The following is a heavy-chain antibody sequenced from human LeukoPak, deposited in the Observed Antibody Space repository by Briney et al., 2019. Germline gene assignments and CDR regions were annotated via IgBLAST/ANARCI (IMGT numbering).Heavy chain of an antibody. Sequence: PGRSLRLSCAASGFTFDDYAMHWVRQAPGKGLEWVSGISWNSGSLGYAESVKGRFTISRDNAKNSLYLQMNSLRADDTALYYCAKDRGGNSYGMDYWGQGTLVTVSS. V-gene: IGHV3-9*01. J-gene: IGHJ4*02. D-gene: IGHD5-18*01. CDR2: ISWNSGSL. CDR3: AKDRGGNSYGMDY. CDR1: GFTFDDYA.